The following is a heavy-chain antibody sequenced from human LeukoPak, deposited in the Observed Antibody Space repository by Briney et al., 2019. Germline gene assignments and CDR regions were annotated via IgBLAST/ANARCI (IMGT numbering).Heavy chain of an antibody. D-gene: IGHD3-10*01. CDR2: IIPIFGTA. V-gene: IGHV1-69*05. CDR1: GGTFSSYA. CDR3: ASSGRGVIITDAFDI. J-gene: IGHJ3*02. Sequence: SVKVSCKASGGTFSSYAISWVRQAPGQGVEWVGGIIPIFGTANYAQKFQGRVTITTDESTSTAYMELSSLRSEDTAVYYCASSGRGVIITDAFDIWGQGTMVTVSS.